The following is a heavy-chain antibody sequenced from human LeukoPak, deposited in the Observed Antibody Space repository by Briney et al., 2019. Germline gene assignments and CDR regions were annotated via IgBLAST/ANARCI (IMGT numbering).Heavy chain of an antibody. CDR1: GYTFTGYY. Sequence: ASVKVSCKASGYTFTGYYMHWVRQVPGQGLEWMGWINPNSGGTNYAQKFQGRVTMTRDTSISTAYMELSRLRSDDTAVYYCASPIDTVVTPQGFYWGQGTLVTVSS. CDR3: ASPIDTVVTPQGFY. CDR2: INPNSGGT. J-gene: IGHJ4*02. V-gene: IGHV1-2*02. D-gene: IGHD4-23*01.